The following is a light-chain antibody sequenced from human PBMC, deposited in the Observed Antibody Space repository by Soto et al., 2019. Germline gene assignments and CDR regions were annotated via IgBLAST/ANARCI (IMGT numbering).Light chain of an antibody. V-gene: IGLV2-23*02. Sequence: QSALTQPASVSGSPGQSITISCTETRSDIGSYNSIAWYQQHPGKAPRVMIFEVTKRPSGISNRFSGSKSGSTASLTISGLQVEDEADYFCFSYAGSSSWVFGGGTKVTVL. CDR3: FSYAGSSSWV. CDR1: RSDIGSYNS. J-gene: IGLJ3*02. CDR2: EVT.